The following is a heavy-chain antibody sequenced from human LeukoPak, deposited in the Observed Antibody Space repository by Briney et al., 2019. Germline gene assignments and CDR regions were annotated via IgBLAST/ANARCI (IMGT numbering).Heavy chain of an antibody. CDR1: GFTFSSYA. V-gene: IGHV3-30*18. J-gene: IGHJ4*02. D-gene: IGHD5-24*01. CDR3: AKDGERWLQLGGIDY. CDR2: ISYDGSNK. Sequence: PGGSLRLSCAASGFTFSSYAMSWVRQAPGKGLEWVAVISYDGSNKYYADSVKGRFTISRDNSKNTLYLQMNSLRAEDTAVYYCAKDGERWLQLGGIDYWGQGTLVTVSS.